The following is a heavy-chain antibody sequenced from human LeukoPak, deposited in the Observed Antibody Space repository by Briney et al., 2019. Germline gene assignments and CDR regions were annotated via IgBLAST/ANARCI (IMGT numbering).Heavy chain of an antibody. J-gene: IGHJ4*02. CDR2: IVVGSGNT. CDR1: GFTFTSSA. V-gene: IGHV1-58*02. CDR3: AAGKYYYDSSGYYAFDY. Sequence: SVKVSCKASGFTFTSSAMQWVRQARGQRLEWIGWIVVGSGNTTYAQKFQERVTITRDMSTSTAYMELSSLRSEDTAVYYCAAGKYYYDSSGYYAFDYWGQGTLVTVSS. D-gene: IGHD3-22*01.